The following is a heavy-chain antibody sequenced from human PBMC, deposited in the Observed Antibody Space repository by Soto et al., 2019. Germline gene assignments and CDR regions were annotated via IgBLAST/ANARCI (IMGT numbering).Heavy chain of an antibody. CDR2: ISSSSSYI. V-gene: IGHV3-21*01. CDR1: GFTFSSYS. Sequence: GGSLRLSCAASGFTFSSYSINWVRQAPGKGLEWVSSISSSSSYIYYADSVKGRFTISRDNAKNSLYLQMNSLRAEDTAVYYCARAISFYADSGGDCYCWGQGTLVTVSS. J-gene: IGHJ4*02. CDR3: ARAISFYADSGGDCYC. D-gene: IGHD2-21*02.